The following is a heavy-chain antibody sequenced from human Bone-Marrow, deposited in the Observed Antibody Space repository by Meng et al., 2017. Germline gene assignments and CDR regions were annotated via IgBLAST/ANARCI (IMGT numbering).Heavy chain of an antibody. D-gene: IGHD3-22*01. CDR2: INSDGSDT. V-gene: IGHV3-74*01. J-gene: IGHJ1*01. CDR1: GFTLSTYW. CDR3: ARVGYYDSSNYYAYFQH. Sequence: GGSLRLSCAASGFTLSTYWMHWVRQAPGKGLVWASRINSDGSDTSYADSVKGRFTISRDNAKNTLYLQMNSLRAEDSAVYYCARVGYYDSSNYYAYFQHWGQGTLVTVSS.